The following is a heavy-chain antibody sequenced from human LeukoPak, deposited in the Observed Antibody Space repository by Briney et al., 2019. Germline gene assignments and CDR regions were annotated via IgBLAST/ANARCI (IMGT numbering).Heavy chain of an antibody. CDR2: IYYSGST. D-gene: IGHD1-26*01. CDR3: PRQWAQGWFDP. Sequence: PSETLSLTCTVSGGSISSGGYYWSWIRQHPGKGLEWIGYIYYSGSTYYNPSLKSRVTISVDTSKNQFSLKLSSVTAADTAVYYCPRQWAQGWFDPWGQGTLVTVSS. CDR1: GGSISSGGYY. J-gene: IGHJ5*02. V-gene: IGHV4-31*03.